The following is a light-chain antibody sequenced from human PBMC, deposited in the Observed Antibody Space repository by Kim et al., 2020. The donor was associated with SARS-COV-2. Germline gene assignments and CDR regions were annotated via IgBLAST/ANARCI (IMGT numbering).Light chain of an antibody. J-gene: IGLJ1*01. CDR3: ATWDDSLKSYV. V-gene: IGLV1-44*01. CDR1: RPNIGTNT. CDR2: GND. Sequence: GPRVTISCSGSRPNIGTNTSSWYQHFPGAAPKLLIYGNDLRPSGVPDRFSGSKSDTSASLAISGLNSEDEADYYCATWDDSLKSYVFGSGTKVTVL.